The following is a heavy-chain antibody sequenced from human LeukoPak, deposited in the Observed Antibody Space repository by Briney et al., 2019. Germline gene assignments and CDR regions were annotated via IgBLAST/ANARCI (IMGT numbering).Heavy chain of an antibody. CDR1: GYSISSGYY. V-gene: IGHV4-38-2*02. CDR3: ARERYDSSGLYYYYGMDV. J-gene: IGHJ6*02. Sequence: SETLSLTCTVSGYSISSGYYWGWIRQPPGKGLEWIGSIYHSGSTYYNPSLKSRVTISVDTSKNQFSLKLSSVTAADTAVYYCARERYDSSGLYYYYGMDVWGQGTTVTVSS. CDR2: IYHSGST. D-gene: IGHD3-22*01.